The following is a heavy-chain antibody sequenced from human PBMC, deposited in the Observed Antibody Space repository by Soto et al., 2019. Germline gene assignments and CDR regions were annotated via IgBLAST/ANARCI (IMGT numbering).Heavy chain of an antibody. CDR1: GFTFSSYA. CDR2: ISGSGGST. Sequence: GGSLRLSCAASGFTFSSYAMSWVRQAPGKGLEWVSAISGSGGSTYYADSVKGRFTISRDNSKNTLYLQMNSLRAEDTAVYYCVNFCSGVVFQWFDFCGQGSLVIGSS. J-gene: IGHJ5*01. V-gene: IGHV3-23*01. CDR3: VNFCSGVVFQWFDF. D-gene: IGHD6-25*01.